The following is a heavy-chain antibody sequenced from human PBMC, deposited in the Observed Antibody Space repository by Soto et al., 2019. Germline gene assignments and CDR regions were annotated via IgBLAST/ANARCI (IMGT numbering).Heavy chain of an antibody. CDR3: AREIAVAGQGYFDY. J-gene: IGHJ4*02. V-gene: IGHV4-59*01. CDR1: GGSISSYY. CDR2: IYYSGST. Sequence: PSETLSLTCTVSGGSISSYYWSWIRQPPGKGLEWIGYIYYSGSTNYNPSLKSRVTISVDTSKNQFSLKLSSVTAADTAVYYCAREIAVAGQGYFDYWGQGTLVTVSS. D-gene: IGHD6-19*01.